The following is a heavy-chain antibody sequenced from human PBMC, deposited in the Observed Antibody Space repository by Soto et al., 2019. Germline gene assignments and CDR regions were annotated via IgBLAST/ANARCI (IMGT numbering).Heavy chain of an antibody. D-gene: IGHD3-9*01. CDR3: ARGAIYDILSGFEPPPYDY. V-gene: IGHV4-59*01. J-gene: IGHJ4*02. CDR2: IYYSGST. Sequence: SETLSLTCTVSGGSISSYYWNWIRQPPGKGLEWIGYIYYSGSTNYNPSLKSRVTISVDTSKNQFSLKLNSVTAADTAVYYCARGAIYDILSGFEPPPYDYWGQGTLVTVSS. CDR1: GGSISSYY.